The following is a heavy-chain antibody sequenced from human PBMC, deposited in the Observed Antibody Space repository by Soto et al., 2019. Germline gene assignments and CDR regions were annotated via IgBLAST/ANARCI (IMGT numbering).Heavy chain of an antibody. CDR1: GYTFTSYW. J-gene: IGHJ4*02. CDR2: IYPSDSDI. V-gene: IGHV5-51*01. D-gene: IGHD2-15*01. CDR3: VRSGTSSGRFSDY. Sequence: GESLKISCKGSGYTFTSYWIGWVRQMPGEGLEWMGVIYPSDSDIRYSPSFQGKVTISADKSITTAYLQWSSLKAADTAMYYCVRSGTSSGRFSDYWGQGTLVTVPS.